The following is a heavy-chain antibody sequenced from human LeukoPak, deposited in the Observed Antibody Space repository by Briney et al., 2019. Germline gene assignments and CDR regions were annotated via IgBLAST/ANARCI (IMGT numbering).Heavy chain of an antibody. CDR2: INHSGST. D-gene: IGHD5-24*01. J-gene: IGHJ4*02. CDR3: ATINGYLIDY. Sequence: SETLSLTCAVYGGSFSGYYWSWFRQPPGKGLEWIGEINHSGSTNYNPSLKSRVTISVDTSKNQFSLKLSSVTAADTAVYYCATINGYLIDYWGQGTLVTVSS. V-gene: IGHV4-34*01. CDR1: GGSFSGYY.